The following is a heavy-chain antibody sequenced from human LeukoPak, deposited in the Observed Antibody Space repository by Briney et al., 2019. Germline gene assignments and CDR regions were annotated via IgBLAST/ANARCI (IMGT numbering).Heavy chain of an antibody. CDR3: ASAPSRFWSGYYDPYYYMDV. V-gene: IGHV1-69*06. D-gene: IGHD3-3*01. CDR2: IIPIFGTA. Sequence: ASVKVSCKASGGTFSSYAISWVRQAPGQGLEWMGGIIPIFGTANYAQKFQGRVTITADKSTSTAYMELSSLRSEDTAVYYCASAPSRFWSGYYDPYYYMDVWGKGTTVTVSS. J-gene: IGHJ6*03. CDR1: GGTFSSYA.